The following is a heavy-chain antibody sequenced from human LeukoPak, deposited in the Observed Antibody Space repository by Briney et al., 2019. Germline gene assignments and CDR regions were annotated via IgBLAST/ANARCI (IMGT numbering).Heavy chain of an antibody. Sequence: PSETLSLTCAVYGGSFSGYYWSWIRQPPGKGLEWIGGLNHSGSTNYNPSLKSRVTISLDTSKNQFSLKLSSVTAADTAVYYCARGSPGNYYGSGSYYTFDYWGQGTLVTVSS. CDR1: GGSFSGYY. V-gene: IGHV4-34*01. J-gene: IGHJ4*02. D-gene: IGHD3-10*01. CDR2: LNHSGST. CDR3: ARGSPGNYYGSGSYYTFDY.